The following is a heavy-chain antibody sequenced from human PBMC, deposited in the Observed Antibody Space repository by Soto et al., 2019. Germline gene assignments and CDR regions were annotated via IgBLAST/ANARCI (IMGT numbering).Heavy chain of an antibody. CDR1: GHIFSNYW. CDR3: ARQRLWGTSGYYYFEN. CDR2: IYPGDSDT. Sequence: GESLKISCKGSGHIFSNYWIGWVRQMPGKGLEWMAIIYPGDSDTRYSPSFQGQVTITVDKSINTAYLQWSRLKASDTAIYYCARQRLWGTSGYYYFENWGQGTLVTVSS. J-gene: IGHJ4*02. V-gene: IGHV5-51*01. D-gene: IGHD3-22*01.